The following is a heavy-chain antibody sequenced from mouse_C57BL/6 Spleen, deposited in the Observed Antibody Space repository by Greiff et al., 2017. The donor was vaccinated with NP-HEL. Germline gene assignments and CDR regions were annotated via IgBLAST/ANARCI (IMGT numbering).Heavy chain of an antibody. D-gene: IGHD2-5*01. CDR3: ARDDSNFYYFDY. CDR1: GFTFSSYA. Sequence: DVMLVESGGGLVKPGGSLKLSCAASGFTFSSYAMSWVRQTPEKRLEWVATISDGGSYTYYPDNVKGRFTISRDNAKNNLYLQMSHLKSEDTAMYYCARDDSNFYYFDYWGQGTTLTVSS. CDR2: ISDGGSYT. V-gene: IGHV5-4*01. J-gene: IGHJ2*01.